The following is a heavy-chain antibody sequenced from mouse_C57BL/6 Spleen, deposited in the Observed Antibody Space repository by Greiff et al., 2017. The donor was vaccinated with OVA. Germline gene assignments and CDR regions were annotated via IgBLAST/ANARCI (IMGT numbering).Heavy chain of an antibody. Sequence: QVQLQQPGAELVRPGSSVKLSCKASGYTFTSYWMHWVKQRPIQGLEWIGNIDPSDSETHYNQKFKDKATLTVDKSSSTAYMQLSSLPSEDSAVYCCARGGGTTTPFDYWGQGTTLTVSS. J-gene: IGHJ2*01. V-gene: IGHV1-52*01. D-gene: IGHD1-1*01. CDR2: IDPSDSET. CDR1: GYTFTSYW. CDR3: ARGGGTTTPFDY.